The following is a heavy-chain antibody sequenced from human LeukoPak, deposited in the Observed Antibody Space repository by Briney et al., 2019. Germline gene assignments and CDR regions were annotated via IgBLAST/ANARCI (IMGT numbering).Heavy chain of an antibody. CDR3: TRAPYANKFDY. CDR2: INSDGITT. CDR1: GFSFSSYW. Sequence: PGGSLRLSCAASGFSFSSYWMNWVRHAPGKGLEWVSRINSDGITTKYADSVKGRFTISRDDAKNTLYLEMNSLRVEDTAVYYCTRAPYANKFDYWGQGTLVTVSS. V-gene: IGHV3-74*01. J-gene: IGHJ4*02. D-gene: IGHD3-16*01.